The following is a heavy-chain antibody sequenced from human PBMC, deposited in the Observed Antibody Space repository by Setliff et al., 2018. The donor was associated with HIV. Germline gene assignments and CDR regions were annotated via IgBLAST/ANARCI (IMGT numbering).Heavy chain of an antibody. Sequence: GASVKVPCKASGGTFSSYAISWVRQAPGQGLEWMGGIIPIFGTANYAQKFQGRVTITADESTSTAYMELSSLRSEDTAVYYCARHGVVTPVHYYYYYTDVWGKGTTVTVSS. V-gene: IGHV1-69*13. D-gene: IGHD2-21*02. J-gene: IGHJ6*03. CDR3: ARHGVVTPVHYYYYYTDV. CDR2: IIPIFGTA. CDR1: GGTFSSYA.